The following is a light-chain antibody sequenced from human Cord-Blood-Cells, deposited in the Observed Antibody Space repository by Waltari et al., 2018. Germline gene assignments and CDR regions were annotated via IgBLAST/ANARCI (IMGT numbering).Light chain of an antibody. CDR1: QSISSY. CDR3: QQSYSTPFA. V-gene: IGKV1-39*01. Sequence: DIQMTQSPSSLSASVGDRVTITCRASQSISSYLNLYQQKTGKAPKLLIYAASSLQSGVPSRFSGSGSGTDFTRTISSLQPEYFATYYCQQSYSTPFAFGPGTKVDIK. J-gene: IGKJ3*01. CDR2: AAS.